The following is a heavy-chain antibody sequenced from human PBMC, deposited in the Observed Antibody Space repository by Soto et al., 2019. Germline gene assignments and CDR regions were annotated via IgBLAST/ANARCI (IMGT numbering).Heavy chain of an antibody. CDR3: AKLEGSVPVDGDWFDP. D-gene: IGHD6-19*01. CDR2: ISHDGSFK. V-gene: IGHV3-30*18. Sequence: QVQLVESGGGVVQPGRSLRLSCAASGFSFSSHGMHWVRQAPGRGLEWVAVISHDGSFKSYADSLRGRFTVSRDHSKNTLYLQIHSLRPEDTAVYYCAKLEGSVPVDGDWFDPWGQGTLVTVSS. J-gene: IGHJ5*02. CDR1: GFSFSSHG.